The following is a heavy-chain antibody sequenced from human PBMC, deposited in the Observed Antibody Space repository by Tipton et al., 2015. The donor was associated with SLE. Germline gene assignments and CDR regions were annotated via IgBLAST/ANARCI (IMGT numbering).Heavy chain of an antibody. V-gene: IGHV3-11*01. D-gene: IGHD4-17*01. CDR1: GFTFSDYY. Sequence: SLRLSCAASGFTFSDYYMSWIRQAPGKGLEWVSYISSSGSTIYYADSVKGRFTISRDNSKNTLYLQMNSLRAEDTAVYYCARGLYGDPYYFDYWGQGTLVTVSS. CDR2: ISSSGSTI. J-gene: IGHJ4*02. CDR3: ARGLYGDPYYFDY.